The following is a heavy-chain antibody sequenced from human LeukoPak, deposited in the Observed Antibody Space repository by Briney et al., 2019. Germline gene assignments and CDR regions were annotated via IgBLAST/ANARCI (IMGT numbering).Heavy chain of an antibody. CDR2: INHSGST. Sequence: TSSETLSLTCAAYGGSFSGYYWSWIRQPPGKGLEWIGEINHSGSTNYNPSLKSRVTISVDTSKNQFSLKLSSVTAADTAVYYCARARRGTADYWGQGTLVTVSS. CDR1: GGSFSGYY. CDR3: ARARRGTADY. J-gene: IGHJ4*02. D-gene: IGHD1-26*01. V-gene: IGHV4-34*01.